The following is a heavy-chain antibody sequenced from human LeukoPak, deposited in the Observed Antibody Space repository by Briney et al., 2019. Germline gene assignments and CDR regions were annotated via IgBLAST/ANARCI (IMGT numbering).Heavy chain of an antibody. CDR1: GFTFSSYA. J-gene: IGHJ4*02. CDR2: ISGSGGST. V-gene: IGHV3-23*01. CDR3: AKAFDGDYVISHDY. Sequence: PGGSLRLSCAASGFTFSSYAMSWVRQAPGKGLEWVSAISGSGGSTYYADSVKGRFTVSRDNSKNTLYLQMNSLRAEDTALYYCAKAFDGDYVISHDYWGQGTLVTVSS. D-gene: IGHD4-17*01.